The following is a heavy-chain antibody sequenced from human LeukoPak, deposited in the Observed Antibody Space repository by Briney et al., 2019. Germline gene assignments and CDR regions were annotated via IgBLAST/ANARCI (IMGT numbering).Heavy chain of an antibody. CDR3: ARDRLLWFGESAN. CDR2: INAGNGNT. J-gene: IGHJ4*02. CDR1: GYTFTSYA. Sequence: GASVKVSCKASGYTFTSYAMHWVRQAPGQRLEWMGWINAGNGNTKYSQKFQGRVTITRDTSASTAYMELSSLRSEGTAVYYCARDRLLWFGESANWGQGTLVTVSS. D-gene: IGHD3-10*01. V-gene: IGHV1-3*01.